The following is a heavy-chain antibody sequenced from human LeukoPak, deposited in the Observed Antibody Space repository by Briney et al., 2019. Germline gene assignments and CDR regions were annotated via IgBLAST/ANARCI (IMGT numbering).Heavy chain of an antibody. Sequence: GGSLRLSCAASGFTLSSYAMSWVRQAPGKGLEWGSAISGSGGRTYYADSVKGRFTSSRDNSKNTVYLQMNSLRAEDTAVYYCAKRSRVAVAGPYYYYYYMDVWGKGTTVTVSS. V-gene: IGHV3-23*01. J-gene: IGHJ6*03. CDR3: AKRSRVAVAGPYYYYYYMDV. CDR2: ISGSGGRT. CDR1: GFTLSSYA. D-gene: IGHD6-19*01.